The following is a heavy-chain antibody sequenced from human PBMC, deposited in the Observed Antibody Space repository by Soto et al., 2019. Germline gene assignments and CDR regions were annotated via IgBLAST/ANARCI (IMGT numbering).Heavy chain of an antibody. J-gene: IGHJ4*02. CDR1: GGSVSSGSYY. CDR3: ARSYYYYDSSGYYQYYFDY. V-gene: IGHV4-61*01. D-gene: IGHD3-22*01. CDR2: IYYSGST. Sequence: PSETLSLTCTVSGGSVSSGSYYWSWIRQPPGKGLEWIGYIYYSGSTNYNPSLKSRVTISVDTSKNQFSLKLSSVTAADTAVYYCARSYYYYDSSGYYQYYFDYWGQGTLVTVSS.